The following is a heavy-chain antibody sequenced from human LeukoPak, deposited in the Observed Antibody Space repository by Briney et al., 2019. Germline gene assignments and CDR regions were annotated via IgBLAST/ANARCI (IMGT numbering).Heavy chain of an antibody. V-gene: IGHV4-59*08. CDR3: ARSGIDYSYYYGMDV. D-gene: IGHD1-26*01. Sequence: SETLSLTCTVSGGSISGYYWNWIRQPPGKGLEWIGYIYYSGSTNYNPSLKSRVTISVDTSKNQFSLKLSSVTAADTAVYYCARSGIDYSYYYGMDVWGQGTTVTVSS. CDR2: IYYSGST. CDR1: GGSISGYY. J-gene: IGHJ6*02.